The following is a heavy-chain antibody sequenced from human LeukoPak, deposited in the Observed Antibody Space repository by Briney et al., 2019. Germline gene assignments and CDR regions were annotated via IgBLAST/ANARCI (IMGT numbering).Heavy chain of an antibody. D-gene: IGHD6-19*01. CDR2: INTDGSTT. J-gene: IGHJ4*02. Sequence: QAGGSLRLSCAASGFTFSVYWMHWVRQVPGKGLVWVSHINTDGSTTNYADSVKGRFTISRDNAKNTLYLQMDSLRAEDTAVYYCARDLPPGSSGWYLGYWGQGTLVTVSS. CDR3: ARDLPPGSSGWYLGY. CDR1: GFTFSVYW. V-gene: IGHV3-74*01.